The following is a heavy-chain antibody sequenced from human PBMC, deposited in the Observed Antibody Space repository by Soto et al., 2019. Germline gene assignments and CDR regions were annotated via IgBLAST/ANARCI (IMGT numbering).Heavy chain of an antibody. CDR1: GFTFSSYS. J-gene: IGHJ4*02. D-gene: IGHD1-26*01. CDR3: ARDLGGYLDFVDY. CDR2: ISSSSSYI. Sequence: GGSLRLSCAASGFTFSSYSMNWVRQAPGKGLEWVSSISSSSSYIYYADSVKGRFTISRDNAKNSLYLQMNSLRAEDTAVYYCARDLGGYLDFVDYWGQGTLVTVSS. V-gene: IGHV3-21*01.